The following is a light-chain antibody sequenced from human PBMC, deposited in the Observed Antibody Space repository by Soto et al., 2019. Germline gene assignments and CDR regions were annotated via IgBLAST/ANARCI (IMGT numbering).Light chain of an antibody. Sequence: ESVLTQSTDTLSLSTGERGTLSCRASQNLGTLYLAWFQQKSGQAPRLLIYSASRRATGIPDRFTGSGSGTDFTLTISRVEPEDFAVYFCQQYAGSPRTFGQGTWWIS. J-gene: IGKJ1*01. CDR1: QNLGTLY. V-gene: IGKV3-20*01. CDR3: QQYAGSPRT. CDR2: SAS.